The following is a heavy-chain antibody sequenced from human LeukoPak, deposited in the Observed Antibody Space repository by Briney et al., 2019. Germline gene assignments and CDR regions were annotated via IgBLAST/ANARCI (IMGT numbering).Heavy chain of an antibody. CDR2: ISWNSGSI. J-gene: IGHJ4*02. D-gene: IGHD5-18*01. CDR3: AKDRGYSYGLRDPSYFDY. Sequence: GGSLRLSCAASGFTFADYAMHWVRQAPREGLEWGSGISWNSGSIGYADSVKGRFTISRDNAKNSLYLQMNSLRAEDTALYYCAKDRGYSYGLRDPSYFDYWGQGTLVTVSS. CDR1: GFTFADYA. V-gene: IGHV3-9*01.